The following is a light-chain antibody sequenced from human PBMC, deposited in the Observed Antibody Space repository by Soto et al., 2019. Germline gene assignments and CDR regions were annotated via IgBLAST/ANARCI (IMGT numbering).Light chain of an antibody. V-gene: IGLV2-14*01. Sequence: QSALTQPASVSGSPGQWITISCTGTSSDVGGYNYVSWYQQHPGKAPKLMIYDVSNRPSGVSNRFSGSKSGTTAPLTISGLQAEDDAYYYRTSYTSSSTGVFGGGTKLTVL. CDR2: DVS. CDR1: SSDVGGYNY. J-gene: IGLJ2*01. CDR3: TSYTSSSTGV.